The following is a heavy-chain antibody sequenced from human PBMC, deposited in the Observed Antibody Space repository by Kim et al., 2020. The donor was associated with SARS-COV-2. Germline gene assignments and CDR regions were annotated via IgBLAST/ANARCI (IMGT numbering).Heavy chain of an antibody. Sequence: GGSLRLSCAASGFIFRNFGLHWVRQAPCKGLEWVAFISNDGATAIYADSVRGRFTISRDYSENKVYLQMDSLYAGDTAVYYCARPSSSHFDFWGQGTLVSVSS. V-gene: IGHV3-33*05. CDR1: GFIFRNFG. J-gene: IGHJ4*02. CDR2: ISNDGATA. D-gene: IGHD3-10*01. CDR3: ARPSSSHFDF.